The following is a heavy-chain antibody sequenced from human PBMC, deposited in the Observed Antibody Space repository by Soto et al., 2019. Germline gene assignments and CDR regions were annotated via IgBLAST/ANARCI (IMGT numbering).Heavy chain of an antibody. CDR2: IYPGYYDT. Sequence: GETLKISCECSGYSFTIYWICWVRQLPGKGLEWMGIIYPGYYDTRYSPSFERQVTIPADNSISTPYLPWSSLKSSHTAVYYCARQGYSGYDWTLSYWGQGTLVTVSS. CDR1: GYSFTIYW. D-gene: IGHD5-12*01. V-gene: IGHV5-51*01. J-gene: IGHJ4*02. CDR3: ARQGYSGYDWTLSY.